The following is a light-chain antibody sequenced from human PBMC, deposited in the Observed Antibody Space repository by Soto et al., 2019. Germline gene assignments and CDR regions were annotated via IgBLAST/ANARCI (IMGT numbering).Light chain of an antibody. J-gene: IGKJ1*01. V-gene: IGKV3-20*01. CDR2: GAS. CDR1: QSVSSSY. Sequence: EIVLAQCPGSLSLSLGEGATLSCRASQSVSSSYLAWYQQKPGQAPRLLIYGASNRATGIPDRISGSGSGTDFTLTISRLEPEDFAVYYCQHYGSTPRTFGQGTKVDIK. CDR3: QHYGSTPRT.